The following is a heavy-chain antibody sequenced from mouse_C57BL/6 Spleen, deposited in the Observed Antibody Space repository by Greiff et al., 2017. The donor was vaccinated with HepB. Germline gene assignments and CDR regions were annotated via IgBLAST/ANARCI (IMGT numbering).Heavy chain of an antibody. CDR2: IYPSDSET. V-gene: IGHV1-61*01. Sequence: QVQLQQPGAELVRPGSSVKLSCKASGYTFTSYWMDWVKQRPGQGLEWIGNIYPSDSETHYNQKFKDKATLTVDKSSSTAYMQLSSLTSEDSAVYYCARGMGYDAMDYWGQGTSVTVSS. J-gene: IGHJ4*01. CDR3: ARGMGYDAMDY. CDR1: GYTFTSYW. D-gene: IGHD2-3*01.